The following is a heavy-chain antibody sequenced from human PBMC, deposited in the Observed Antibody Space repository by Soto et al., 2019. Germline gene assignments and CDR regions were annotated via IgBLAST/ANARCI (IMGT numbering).Heavy chain of an antibody. V-gene: IGHV3-7*01. CDR1: GFTFSSYW. D-gene: IGHD1-1*01. Sequence: PGGSLRLSCAASGFTFSSYWMSWVRQAPGKGLEWVANIKQDGSEKYYVDSVKGRFTISRDNAKNSLFLQMNSLRVEDTGVYYCARTGDGHHDFLDYWGQGALVTVSS. CDR2: IKQDGSEK. CDR3: ARTGDGHHDFLDY. J-gene: IGHJ4*02.